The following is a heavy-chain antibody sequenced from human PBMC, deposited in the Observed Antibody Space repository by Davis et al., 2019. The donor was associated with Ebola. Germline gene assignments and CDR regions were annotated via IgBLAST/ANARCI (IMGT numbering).Heavy chain of an antibody. V-gene: IGHV3-74*01. D-gene: IGHD3-10*01. Sequence: GESLKISCAASGFTFSSYSMTWVRQAPGKGLVWVSRINSDGSSTSYADSVKGRFTISRDNAKNTLYLQMNSLRAEDTAVYYCARESGYWGQGTLVTVSS. J-gene: IGHJ4*02. CDR3: ARESGY. CDR2: INSDGSST. CDR1: GFTFSSYS.